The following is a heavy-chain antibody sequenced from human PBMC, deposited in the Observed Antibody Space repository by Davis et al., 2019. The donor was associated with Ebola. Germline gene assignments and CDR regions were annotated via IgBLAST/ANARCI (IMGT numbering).Heavy chain of an antibody. D-gene: IGHD3-22*01. Sequence: GESLKISCAASGFTVSSNYMSWVRQAPGKGLEWVSVIYSGGSTYYADSVKGRFTISRDNSKNTLYLQMNSLRAEDTAVYYCAKGSYYDSSGYYSLDYWGQGTLVTVSS. CDR2: IYSGGST. CDR3: AKGSYYDSSGYYSLDY. J-gene: IGHJ4*02. CDR1: GFTVSSNY. V-gene: IGHV3-53*05.